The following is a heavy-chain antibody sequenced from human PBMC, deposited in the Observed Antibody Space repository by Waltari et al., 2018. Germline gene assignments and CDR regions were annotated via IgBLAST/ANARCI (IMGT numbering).Heavy chain of an antibody. CDR2: TYHSGST. Sequence: HVQLQESGPGLVKPSETLSLTCPVSGYSISSGYYWGWIRQPPGKGLEWIGSTYHSGSTNYNPSLKSRVTLSVDTSKNLFSLKLNSVTAADTAVYYCVTSTGTVTSGFYYYYMDVWAKGTTVTVSS. V-gene: IGHV4-38-2*01. CDR3: VTSTGTVTSGFYYYYMDV. D-gene: IGHD4-17*01. J-gene: IGHJ6*03. CDR1: GYSISSGYY.